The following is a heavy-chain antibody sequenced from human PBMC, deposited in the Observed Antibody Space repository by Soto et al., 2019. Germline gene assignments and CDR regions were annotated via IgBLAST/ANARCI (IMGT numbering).Heavy chain of an antibody. CDR3: ARGRYCLTGRGFPDLFDS. J-gene: IGHJ5*01. V-gene: IGHV4-30-4*01. CDR1: GDSISTLDYF. D-gene: IGHD7-27*01. Sequence: SETLSLTCSVSGDSISTLDYFWAWIRQPPGQALEYIGYIYKSATTYYNPSFESRVAISVDTSKSQFSLNVTSVTAADTAVYFCARGRYCLTGRGFPDLFDSCGQGALVTVSS. CDR2: IYKSATT.